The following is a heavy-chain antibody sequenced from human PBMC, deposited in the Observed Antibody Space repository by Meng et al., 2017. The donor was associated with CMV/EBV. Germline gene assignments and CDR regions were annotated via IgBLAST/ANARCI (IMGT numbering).Heavy chain of an antibody. CDR2: ITGTTGDT. CDR1: GFTFSSYG. Sequence: GESLKISCVASGFTFSSYGMTWVRQAPGKGLERVSTITGTTGDTYYADSVKGRFTISRDNSKSTLSLQMNSLRAEDTAVYYCAPRITGYYSDAMDVWGQGTTVTVSS. D-gene: IGHD3-16*01. CDR3: APRITGYYSDAMDV. J-gene: IGHJ6*02. V-gene: IGHV3-23*01.